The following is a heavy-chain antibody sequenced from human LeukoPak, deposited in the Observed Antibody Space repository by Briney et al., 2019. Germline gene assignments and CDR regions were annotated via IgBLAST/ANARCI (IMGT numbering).Heavy chain of an antibody. Sequence: ASVKVSCKASGGTFSSYAISWVRQAPGQGLEWMGRIIPILGIANYAQKFQGRVTITADKSTSTAYMELSSLRSEDTAVYYCARVRSEYSSSSYFDYWGQGTLVTVSS. CDR1: GGTFSSYA. D-gene: IGHD6-6*01. CDR2: IIPILGIA. J-gene: IGHJ4*02. CDR3: ARVRSEYSSSSYFDY. V-gene: IGHV1-69*04.